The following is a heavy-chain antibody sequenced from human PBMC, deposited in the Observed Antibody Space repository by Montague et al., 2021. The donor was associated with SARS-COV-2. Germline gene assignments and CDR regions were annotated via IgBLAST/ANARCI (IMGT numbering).Heavy chain of an antibody. J-gene: IGHJ4*02. Sequence: SLRLSCAASGFTFSSYGMHWVRQAPGKGLEWVAVIWNDGRYRFHADSVKGRFAISRDNSKNTLYLEMNTLRAEDTALYYCARDDSRDGNNFDDWGQGALVTVSS. CDR1: GFTFSSYG. CDR2: IWNDGRYR. D-gene: IGHD5-24*01. V-gene: IGHV3-33*01. CDR3: ARDDSRDGNNFDD.